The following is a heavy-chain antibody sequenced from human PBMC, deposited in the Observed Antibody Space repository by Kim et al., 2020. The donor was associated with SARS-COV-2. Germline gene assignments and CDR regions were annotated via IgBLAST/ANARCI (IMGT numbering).Heavy chain of an antibody. V-gene: IGHV3-23*01. D-gene: IGHD6-13*01. CDR1: GFTFSSYA. J-gene: IGHJ6*02. Sequence: GGSLRLSCAASGFTFSSYAMSWVRQAPGKGLEWVSAISGSGGSTYYADPVKGRFTISRDNSKNTLYLQMNSLRAEDTSVYYCAKSSGYSSSPPNDYYYYGMDVWGQGTTVTVSS. CDR2: ISGSGGST. CDR3: AKSSGYSSSPPNDYYYYGMDV.